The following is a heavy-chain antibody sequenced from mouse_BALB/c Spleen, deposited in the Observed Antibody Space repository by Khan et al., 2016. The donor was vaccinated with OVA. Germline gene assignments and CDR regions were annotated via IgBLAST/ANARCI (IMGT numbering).Heavy chain of an antibody. D-gene: IGHD1-1*01. CDR1: GDTITSGY. J-gene: IGHJ3*01. CDR2: INYSGNT. CDR3: ACELRGWAD. Sequence: EVQLLESGPSLVKPSQTLSLTCSVTGDTITSGYWNWIRKFPGNKLEYMGYINYSGNTYYNPSLKSRISITRDTSKNQNYLQLNSGTTEDKATDYWACELRGWADWGQGTLVTVSA. V-gene: IGHV3-8*02.